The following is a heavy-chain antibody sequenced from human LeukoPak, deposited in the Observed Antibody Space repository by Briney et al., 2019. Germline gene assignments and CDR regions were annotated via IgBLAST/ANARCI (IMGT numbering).Heavy chain of an antibody. V-gene: IGHV4-39*07. CDR1: GGSISSISYY. Sequence: SETLSLTCTVSGGSISSISYYWGWIRQPPGKGLEWIGSMYYSGRSYYNLSLKSRVTISVDTSKNYFSLNLSSVTAADTAVYYCARASPDDSSGYYYVGVFDYWGQGTLVTVSS. CDR3: ARASPDDSSGYYYVGVFDY. J-gene: IGHJ4*02. CDR2: MYYSGRS. D-gene: IGHD3-22*01.